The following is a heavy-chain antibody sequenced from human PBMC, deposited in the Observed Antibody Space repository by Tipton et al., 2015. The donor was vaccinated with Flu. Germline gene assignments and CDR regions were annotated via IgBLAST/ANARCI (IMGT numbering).Heavy chain of an antibody. CDR3: ARLSYYDVDLKNWYFEY. CDR2: IFPSGTT. J-gene: IGHJ4*02. Sequence: GSLRLSCTVSSGSIRSTNYFCAWIRQPPGKRLELIGSIFPSGTTYYNPSLKSRVTISVDTSKNQFSLKLSSVTAADTAVYFCARLSYYDVDLKNWYFEYWGQGTLVTVSS. D-gene: IGHD3-10*02. CDR1: SGSIRSTNYF. V-gene: IGHV4-39*01.